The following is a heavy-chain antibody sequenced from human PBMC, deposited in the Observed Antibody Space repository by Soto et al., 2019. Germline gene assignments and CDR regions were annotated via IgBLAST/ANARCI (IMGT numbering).Heavy chain of an antibody. V-gene: IGHV1-2*02. J-gene: IGHJ6*02. CDR3: ARGDFVKVDTTENYYYGMDV. Sequence: QVQLVQSGAEVKKPGASVKVSCKASGYTFTGYYMHWVRQAPGQGIAWMGWLNPNSGGTNYAQKFQGRVTKTRDTSISTAYMELSRLRSDDTAVYYCARGDFVKVDTTENYYYGMDVWGQGTTVTVSS. CDR2: LNPNSGGT. CDR1: GYTFTGYY. D-gene: IGHD5-18*01.